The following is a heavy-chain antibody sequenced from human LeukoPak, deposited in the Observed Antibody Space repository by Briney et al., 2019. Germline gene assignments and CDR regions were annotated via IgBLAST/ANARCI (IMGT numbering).Heavy chain of an antibody. CDR1: GGSISSYY. CDR3: AREIAAAVTYYFDY. J-gene: IGHJ4*02. D-gene: IGHD6-13*01. V-gene: IGHV4-59*12. Sequence: SETLSLTCTVSGGSISSYYWRWIRQPPGKGLEWIGYIYYSGSTNYNPSLKSRVTISVDTSKNQFSLKLSSVTAADTAVYYCAREIAAAVTYYFDYWGQGTLVTVSS. CDR2: IYYSGST.